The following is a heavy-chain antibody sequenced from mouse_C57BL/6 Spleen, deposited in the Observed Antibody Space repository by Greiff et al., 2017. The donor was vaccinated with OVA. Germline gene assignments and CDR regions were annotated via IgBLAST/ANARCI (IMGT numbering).Heavy chain of an antibody. CDR3: ASRLLNPCYDYAMDY. J-gene: IGHJ4*01. D-gene: IGHD1-2*01. CDR1: GYTFTDYY. Sequence: EVQLQQSGPELVKPGASVKISCKASGYTFTDYYMNWVKQSHGKSLEWIGDINPNNGGTSYNQKFKGKATLTVDKSSSTAYMELRSLTSEDSAVYYCASRLLNPCYDYAMDYWGQGTSVTVSS. CDR2: INPNNGGT. V-gene: IGHV1-26*01.